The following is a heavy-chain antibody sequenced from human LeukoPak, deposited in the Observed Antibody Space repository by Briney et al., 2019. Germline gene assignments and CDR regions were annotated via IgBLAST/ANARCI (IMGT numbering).Heavy chain of an antibody. V-gene: IGHV4-30-2*01. Sequence: PSETLSLTCAVAGGSISSGGYSWSWIRQPPGKGLEWIGYIYHSGSTYYNPSLKSRVTISVDRSKNQFSLKLSSVTAADTAVYYCARDTPADGFLVPDRPIWGQGTMVTVSS. CDR3: ARDTPADGFLVPDRPI. CDR1: GGSISSGGYS. D-gene: IGHD2/OR15-2a*01. J-gene: IGHJ3*02. CDR2: IYHSGST.